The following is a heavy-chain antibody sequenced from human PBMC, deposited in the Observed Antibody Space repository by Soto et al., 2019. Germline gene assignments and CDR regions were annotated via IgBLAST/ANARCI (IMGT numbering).Heavy chain of an antibody. CDR2: VWKDGSNR. CDR1: GITFSDYG. V-gene: IGHV3-30*02. J-gene: IGHJ4*02. Sequence: PGGSLRLSCAASGITFSDYGMHWARQAPGKGLEWVAGVWKDGSNRYYVDSVKGRFTISRDNSKNTLYLQMNSLRDEDTAVYYCAKVPRGSNFGYYNFWGQGTLVTVSS. CDR3: AKVPRGSNFGYYNF. D-gene: IGHD5-18*01.